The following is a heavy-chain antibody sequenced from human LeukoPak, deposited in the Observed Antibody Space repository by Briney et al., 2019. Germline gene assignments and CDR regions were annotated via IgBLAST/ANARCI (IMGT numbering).Heavy chain of an antibody. CDR1: GYTFTGYY. Sequence: ALVKVSCKASGYTFTGYYMHWVRQAPGQGLEWMGWINPNSGGTNYAQKFQGWVTMTRDTSISTAYMELSRLRSDDTAVYYCARSLHIGLEWLYYFDYWGQGTLVTVSS. J-gene: IGHJ4*02. CDR2: INPNSGGT. CDR3: ARSLHIGLEWLYYFDY. D-gene: IGHD3-3*01. V-gene: IGHV1-2*04.